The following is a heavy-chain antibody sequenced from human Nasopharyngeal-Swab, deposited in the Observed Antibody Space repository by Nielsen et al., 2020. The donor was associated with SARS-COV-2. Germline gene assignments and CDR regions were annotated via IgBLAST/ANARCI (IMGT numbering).Heavy chain of an antibody. V-gene: IGHV3-30*04. CDR3: ARARGGSYYYGFDY. J-gene: IGHJ4*02. CDR1: GFTFSSYA. Sequence: GEFLKISCAASGFTFSSYAMHWVRQAPGKELEWVAVISYDGSNKYYADSVKGRFTISRDNSKNTLYLQMNSLRAEDTAVYYCARARGGSYYYGFDYWGQGTLVTVSS. CDR2: ISYDGSNK. D-gene: IGHD1-26*01.